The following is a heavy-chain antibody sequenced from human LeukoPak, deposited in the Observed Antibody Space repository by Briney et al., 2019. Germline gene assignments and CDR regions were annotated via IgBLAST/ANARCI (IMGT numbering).Heavy chain of an antibody. V-gene: IGHV3-7*04. J-gene: IGHJ4*02. CDR1: GFTFSESW. D-gene: IGHD2-21*02. CDR2: IKRDGSAK. Sequence: GGSLRLSCAASGFTFSESWMTWVRQAPGKGLEWVANIKRDGSAKNYVDSVKGRFTTSRDNAKNSLYLQMNSLRAEDTAVYYCAKGVTSGYWGQGTLVIVSS. CDR3: AKGVTSGY.